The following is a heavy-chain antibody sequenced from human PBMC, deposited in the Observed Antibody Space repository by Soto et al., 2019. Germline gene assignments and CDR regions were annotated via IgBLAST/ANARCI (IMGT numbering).Heavy chain of an antibody. D-gene: IGHD6-13*01. CDR1: GFTFDTYA. CDR2: IRSKAYGGTI. CDR3: SRDNIAVAGTFRVPQVY. V-gene: IGHV3-49*03. Sequence: PGGSLRLSCPGSGFTFDTYAINWFRQAPGKGLEWVGFIRSKAYGGTIEYAASVKGRFTISRDASKSIAYLQMNSLKTEDTAVYYCSRDNIAVAGTFRVPQVYWGQGTLVTVSS. J-gene: IGHJ4*02.